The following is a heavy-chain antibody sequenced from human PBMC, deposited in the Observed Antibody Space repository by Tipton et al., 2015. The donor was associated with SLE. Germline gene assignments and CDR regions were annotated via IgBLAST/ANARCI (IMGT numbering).Heavy chain of an antibody. J-gene: IGHJ6*03. CDR3: AREGAEKVRTSYYYYMDV. CDR1: GGSISSSSDY. Sequence: TLSLTCTVSGGSISSSSDYWGWIRQPPGKGLEWIGNIYYSGTTFYNPSLKSRVTISVDTSKNQFSLRLSSVTAADTAVYYCAREGAEKVRTSYYYYMDVWGKGTTVTISS. D-gene: IGHD3-10*01. V-gene: IGHV4-39*02. CDR2: IYYSGTT.